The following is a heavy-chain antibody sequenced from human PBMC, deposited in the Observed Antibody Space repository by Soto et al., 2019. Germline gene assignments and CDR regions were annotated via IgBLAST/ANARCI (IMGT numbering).Heavy chain of an antibody. J-gene: IGHJ1*01. D-gene: IGHD2-15*01. CDR2: VNPSGGST. V-gene: IGHV1-46*01. Sequence: QVQLVQSGAEVKKPGASVKVSCKASGYIFTAYSMHWVRQAPGQELEWMGVVNPSGGSTNYAQKFQGRITMTRDTSTSTVYMDLSSLTSEDTAVYYCAREENCSDGICYSEYFQRWGQGTLVTVSS. CDR1: GYIFTAYS. CDR3: AREENCSDGICYSEYFQR.